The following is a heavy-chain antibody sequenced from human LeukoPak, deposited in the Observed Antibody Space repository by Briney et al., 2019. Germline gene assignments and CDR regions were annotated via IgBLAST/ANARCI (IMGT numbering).Heavy chain of an antibody. Sequence: SETLSLTCTVSGGSISSSSYYWGWIRQPPGKGLEWIGSIYYSGSTYYNPSLKSRVTISVDTSKNQFSLKLSSVTAADTAVYYCARPSVTYSNFAFDIWGQGTMVTVSS. CDR3: ARPSVTYSNFAFDI. J-gene: IGHJ3*02. CDR1: GGSISSSSYY. CDR2: IYYSGST. D-gene: IGHD4-11*01. V-gene: IGHV4-39*01.